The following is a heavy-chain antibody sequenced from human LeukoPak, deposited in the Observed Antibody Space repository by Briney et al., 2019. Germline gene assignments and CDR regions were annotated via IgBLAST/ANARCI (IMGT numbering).Heavy chain of an antibody. V-gene: IGHV7-4-1*02. Sequence: GASVKVSCKASGYTFTSYAMNWVRQAPGQGLEWMGWINTNTGNPTYAQGFTGRFVFSLDASVSTAYLQISTLKAEDTAVYYCARWYTPGNGRTDHFDFWGQGTLVTVSS. CDR3: ARWYTPGNGRTDHFDF. D-gene: IGHD1-14*01. CDR2: INTNTGNP. J-gene: IGHJ4*02. CDR1: GYTFTSYA.